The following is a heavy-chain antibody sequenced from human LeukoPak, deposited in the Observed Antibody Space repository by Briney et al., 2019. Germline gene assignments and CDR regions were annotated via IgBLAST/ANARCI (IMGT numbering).Heavy chain of an antibody. Sequence: PGGSLRLSCAASGFTFSSYAMSWVRQAPGKGLEWVSAISGSGGSTYYADSVKGRFTISRDNAENSLYLQMNSLRAEDTAVYYCARDLHSGSYEDAFDIWGQGTMVTVSS. CDR3: ARDLHSGSYEDAFDI. J-gene: IGHJ3*02. CDR2: ISGSGGST. D-gene: IGHD1-26*01. V-gene: IGHV3-23*01. CDR1: GFTFSSYA.